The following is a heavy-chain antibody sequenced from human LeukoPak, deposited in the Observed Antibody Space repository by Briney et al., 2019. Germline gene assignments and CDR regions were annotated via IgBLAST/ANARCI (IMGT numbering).Heavy chain of an antibody. CDR1: GFTFGDYA. D-gene: IGHD2-2*01. J-gene: IGHJ4*02. V-gene: IGHV3-49*04. CDR2: IQAKAYGGAT. CDR3: TRAPHPRCSSSGCYLDY. Sequence: PGGSLRLSCSTSGFTFGDYAMSWVRQAPGKGLEWVGFIQAKAYGGATKYAASVNGRFSISRDDSQSIANLQISDLKTEDTAVYYCTRAPHPRCSSSGCYLDYWGQGTLVTVSS.